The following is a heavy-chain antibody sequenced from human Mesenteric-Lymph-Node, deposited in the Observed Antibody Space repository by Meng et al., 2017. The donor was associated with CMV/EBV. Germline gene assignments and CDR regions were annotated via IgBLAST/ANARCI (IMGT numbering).Heavy chain of an antibody. D-gene: IGHD1-26*01. CDR2: INGVGSTT. Sequence: GESLKISCAASGFTFGSPWMHWVRQSPGKGLVWVARINGVGSTTTYADSVKGRFTISRDNAKNRLYLQMSSLRAEDTAIYYCARDRSPYGMDLWGQGTAVTVSS. CDR1: GFTFGSPW. J-gene: IGHJ6*02. CDR3: ARDRSPYGMDL. V-gene: IGHV3-74*03.